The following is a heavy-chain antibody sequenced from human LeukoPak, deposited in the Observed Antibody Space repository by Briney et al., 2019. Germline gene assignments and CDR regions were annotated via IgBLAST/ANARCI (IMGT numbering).Heavy chain of an antibody. V-gene: IGHV3-30-3*01. CDR1: GFTFRNYV. D-gene: IGHD3-10*01. J-gene: IGHJ4*02. CDR2: TSSDLNVK. CDR3: AGEGCYGSGSPPSLYFDY. Sequence: GGSLGLSCAASGFTFRNYVIHWVRQAPGKGLGWVAVTSSDLNVKLYADSVKGRFTISRDNSRSTLYLQMNSLRPEDTAIYYCAGEGCYGSGSPPSLYFDYWGQGTLVTVSS.